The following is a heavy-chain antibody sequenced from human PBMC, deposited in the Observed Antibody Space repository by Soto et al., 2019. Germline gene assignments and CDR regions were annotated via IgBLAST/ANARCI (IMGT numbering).Heavy chain of an antibody. D-gene: IGHD3-16*01. CDR1: GGSISGHY. V-gene: IGHV4-59*08. J-gene: IGHJ6*03. Sequence: QVQLQESGPGLVKPSETLSLSYSVSGGSISGHYWSWVRQTPGKGLEWIGYMYYSGSTNYNPSLKSLVTISVDTSKNLFSLRLTSVTAADTAVYYCARGPYYDLIWNYYYMDVWGKGTTVTVSS. CDR2: MYYSGST. CDR3: ARGPYYDLIWNYYYMDV.